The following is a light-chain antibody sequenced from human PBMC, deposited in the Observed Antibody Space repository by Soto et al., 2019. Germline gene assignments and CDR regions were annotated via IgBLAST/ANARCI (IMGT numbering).Light chain of an antibody. J-gene: IGKJ1*01. CDR1: QSVDSSF. CDR3: QQYVSSVT. CDR2: GAS. V-gene: IGKV3-20*01. Sequence: EIVLTQSPGSLSLSPGERATLSCRASQSVDSSFFAWYQQKPGQAPRLLIYGASSRPTGIPDRFSGSGSGTAFTLTISRLEPEDFGVYLCQQYVSSVTFGQGTKVEIK.